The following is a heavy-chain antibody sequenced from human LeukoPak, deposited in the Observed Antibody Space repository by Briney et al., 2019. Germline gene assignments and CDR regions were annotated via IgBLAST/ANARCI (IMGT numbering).Heavy chain of an antibody. CDR1: GSTFSSYG. V-gene: IGHV3-30*18. Sequence: PGGSLRLSCAASGSTFSSYGMHWVRQAPGKGLEWVAVISYDGSNKYYADSVKGRFTISRDNSKNTLYLQMNSLRAEDTAVYYCAKDRVYYYDSSGYPPGDWGQGTLVTVSS. CDR2: ISYDGSNK. J-gene: IGHJ4*02. CDR3: AKDRVYYYDSSGYPPGD. D-gene: IGHD3-22*01.